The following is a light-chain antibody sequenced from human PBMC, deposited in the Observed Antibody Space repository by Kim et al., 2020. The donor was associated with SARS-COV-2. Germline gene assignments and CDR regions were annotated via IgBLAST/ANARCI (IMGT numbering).Light chain of an antibody. Sequence: PGQSVTISGTGTSRDVGGYNYVSWYQQHPGKAPKLMIYEVTKRPSGIPDRFSGSRSDNTASLTVSGLQAEDEADYYCCSYAGSNILFGTGTKVTVL. V-gene: IGLV2-8*01. J-gene: IGLJ1*01. CDR3: CSYAGSNIL. CDR2: EVT. CDR1: SRDVGGYNY.